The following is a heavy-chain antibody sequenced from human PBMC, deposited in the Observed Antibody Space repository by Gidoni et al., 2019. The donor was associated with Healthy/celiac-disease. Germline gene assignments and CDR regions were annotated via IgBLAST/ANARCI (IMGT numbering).Heavy chain of an antibody. V-gene: IGHV3-43D*04. Sequence: EVQLVESGGVVVQPGGSLRLSCAASGFTFDDYAMPWVRQAPGKGLVLVSLISWDGGSTYYADSVKGRFTISRDNSKNSLYLQMNSLRAEDTALYYCAKDIVSVDRSYYYDSSGYQPDYWGQGTLVTVSS. CDR3: AKDIVSVDRSYYYDSSGYQPDY. CDR1: GFTFDDYA. D-gene: IGHD3-22*01. J-gene: IGHJ4*02. CDR2: ISWDGGST.